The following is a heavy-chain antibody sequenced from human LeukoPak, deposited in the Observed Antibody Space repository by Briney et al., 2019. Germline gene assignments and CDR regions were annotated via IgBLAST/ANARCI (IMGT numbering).Heavy chain of an antibody. J-gene: IGHJ4*02. CDR3: ARDRGIAVAGTDY. Sequence: GGSLRLSCAASGFTFSGYAMHWVRQAPGKGLGWVAVTSYDGSNKYYADSVKGRFTISRDNSKNTLYLQMNSLRPEDTAVYYCARDRGIAVAGTDYWGQGTLVTVSS. CDR1: GFTFSGYA. V-gene: IGHV3-30-3*01. D-gene: IGHD6-19*01. CDR2: TSYDGSNK.